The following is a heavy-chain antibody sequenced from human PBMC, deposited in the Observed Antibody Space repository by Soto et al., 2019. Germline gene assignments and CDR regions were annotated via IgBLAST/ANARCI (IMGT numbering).Heavy chain of an antibody. CDR2: VNPILSMS. J-gene: IGHJ4*02. D-gene: IGHD3-10*01. CDR3: ATSYGSGYRAFDY. Sequence: SVKVSCKASGDTFSFYSSNWVRQAPGLGLEWMGRVNPILSMSNYAQRFQGRVTMTADKSTSTAYMELSGLRSEDTAMYYCATSYGSGYRAFDYWGQGALVTVSS. CDR1: GDTFSFYS. V-gene: IGHV1-69*02.